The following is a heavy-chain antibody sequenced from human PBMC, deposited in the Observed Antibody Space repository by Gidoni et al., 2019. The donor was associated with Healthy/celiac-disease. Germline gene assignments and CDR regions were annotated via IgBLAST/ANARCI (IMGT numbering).Heavy chain of an antibody. V-gene: IGHV4-59*01. CDR1: GGSISSYY. Sequence: QVQLQESGPGLVKPSETLSLTCTVSGGSISSYYWSWIRQPPGKGLEWIGYNYYSGSTNYNPSLKSRVTISVDTSKNQFSLKLSSVTAADTAVYYCARGNSYYYDSSGYPTYYFDYWGQGTLVTVSS. D-gene: IGHD3-22*01. J-gene: IGHJ4*02. CDR3: ARGNSYYYDSSGYPTYYFDY. CDR2: NYYSGST.